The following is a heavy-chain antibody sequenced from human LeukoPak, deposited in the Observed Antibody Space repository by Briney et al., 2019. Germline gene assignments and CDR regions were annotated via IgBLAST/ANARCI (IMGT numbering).Heavy chain of an antibody. CDR1: GGSFSGYY. J-gene: IGHJ4*02. CDR2: INHSGST. CDR3: ARLGVHVLRYFAWLLYFDY. Sequence: PSETLSLTCAVYGGSFSGYYWSWIRQPPGKGLEWIGEINHSGSTNYNPSLKSRVTISVDTSKNQFSLKLSSVTAADTAVYYCARLGVHVLRYFAWLLYFDYWGQGTLVTVSS. D-gene: IGHD3-9*01. V-gene: IGHV4-34*01.